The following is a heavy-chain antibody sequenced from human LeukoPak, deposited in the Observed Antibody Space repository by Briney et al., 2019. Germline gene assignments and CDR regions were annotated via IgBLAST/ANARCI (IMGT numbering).Heavy chain of an antibody. CDR1: GFTFSNYA. Sequence: GGSLRLSCAASGFTFSNYAMSWVRQAPGKGLEWVSSISSTSMYIYYADSMRGRFTISRDNAENSLFLQIDSLGVEDTAVYSCARVAAGAEAHTLHYHYMDVWGKGTTVTVSS. CDR3: ARVAAGAEAHTLHYHYMDV. CDR2: ISSTSMYI. J-gene: IGHJ6*03. D-gene: IGHD6-13*01. V-gene: IGHV3-21*01.